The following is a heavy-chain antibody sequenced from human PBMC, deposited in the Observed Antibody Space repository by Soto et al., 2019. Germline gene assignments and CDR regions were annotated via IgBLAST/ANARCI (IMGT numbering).Heavy chain of an antibody. CDR1: GFTFSSYA. CDR3: AGRSKYYDFWSGSPYYFDY. D-gene: IGHD3-3*01. V-gene: IGHV3-23*01. CDR2: ISGSGGST. Sequence: GGSLRLSCAASGFTFSSYAMSWVRQAPGKGLEWVSAISGSGGSTYYADSVKGRFTISRDNSKNTLYLQMNSLRAEDTAVFYCAGRSKYYDFWSGSPYYFDYWGQGT. J-gene: IGHJ4*02.